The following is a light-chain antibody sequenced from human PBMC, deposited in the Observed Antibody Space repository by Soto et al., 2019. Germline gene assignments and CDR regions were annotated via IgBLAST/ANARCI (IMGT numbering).Light chain of an antibody. V-gene: IGLV1-44*01. Sequence: QSVLTQPPSASGTPGQGVTISCSGSSSNIGSNTVNWYQQLPGTAPKLLIYSNNQRPSGVPDRFSGSKSGTSASLAISGLQSEDEADYYCAAWDDSLNEVVFGGGTKLTVL. CDR1: SSNIGSNT. J-gene: IGLJ2*01. CDR3: AAWDDSLNEVV. CDR2: SNN.